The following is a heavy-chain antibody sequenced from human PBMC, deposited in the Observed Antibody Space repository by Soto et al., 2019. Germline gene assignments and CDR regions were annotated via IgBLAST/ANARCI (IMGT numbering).Heavy chain of an antibody. CDR2: IRQDGSEK. D-gene: IGHD6-13*01. V-gene: IGHV3-7*01. J-gene: IGHJ6*02. CDR3: ARDQGSSLFYYYYGMDV. Sequence: PGGSLRLSCAASGFTFNTYWMSWVRQAPGKGLEWVAIIRQDGSEKHCVDSVKGRFTISRDNSKNSLYLQMNSLRAEDTAVYYCARDQGSSLFYYYYGMDVWGQGTTVTVSS. CDR1: GFTFNTYW.